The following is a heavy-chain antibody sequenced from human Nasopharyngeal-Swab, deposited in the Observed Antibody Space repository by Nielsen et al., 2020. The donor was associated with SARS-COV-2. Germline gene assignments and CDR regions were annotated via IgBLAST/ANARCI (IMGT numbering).Heavy chain of an antibody. D-gene: IGHD6-25*01. CDR1: GGSFSGYY. CDR3: ATTGYSSVYYVH. V-gene: IGHV4-34*01. CDR2: IKYSGNT. Sequence: SETLSLTCAVYGGSFSGYYWSWIRQPPGKGLEWIGNIKYSGNTNYNPSLKSRVTISVDTSKNQFSLNLISVTAADTAVYYCATTGYSSVYYVHWGQGVLVTVSS. J-gene: IGHJ4*02.